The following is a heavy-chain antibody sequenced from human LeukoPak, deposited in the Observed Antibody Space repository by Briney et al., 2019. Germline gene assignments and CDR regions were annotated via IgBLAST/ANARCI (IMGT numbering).Heavy chain of an antibody. Sequence: SETLSLTCTVSGGSISSSSYYWGWLRQPPGKGLEWIGSIYYSGSTYYNPSLKSRVTISVDTSKNQFSLKLSSVTAADTAVYYCARSAGADYGSGSYYFSPVDYWGQGTLVTVSS. J-gene: IGHJ4*02. D-gene: IGHD3-10*01. CDR3: ARSAGADYGSGSYYFSPVDY. CDR2: IYYSGST. V-gene: IGHV4-39*01. CDR1: GGSISSSSYY.